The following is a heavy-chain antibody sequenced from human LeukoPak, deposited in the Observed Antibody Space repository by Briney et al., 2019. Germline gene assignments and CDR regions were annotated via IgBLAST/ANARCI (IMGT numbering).Heavy chain of an antibody. J-gene: IGHJ4*02. Sequence: SETLSLTCSVSGDSISSGRNYWGWIRQSPGKGLEWIGSIYYSGKTYYNTSLKSRVTISVDTSENQFSLKLSSVTAADTAVYYCARIRKREGEDYWGQGTLVTVSS. CDR2: IYYSGKT. CDR3: ARIRKREGEDY. D-gene: IGHD1-26*01. CDR1: GDSISSGRNY. V-gene: IGHV4-39*07.